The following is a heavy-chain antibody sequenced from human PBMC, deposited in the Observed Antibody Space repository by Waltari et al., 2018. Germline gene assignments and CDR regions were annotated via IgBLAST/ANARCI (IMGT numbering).Heavy chain of an antibody. CDR3: AAVPAGTGDY. Sequence: QLQLQESGPGLVKPSETLSLTCTVSGGSIRSSSYYWGWIRQPPGKGLEWIGSIYYRGRTYYKPPLKSGVTISVDTSMSQFSLKLSSGAAADTAGYYCAAVPAGTGDYWGQGTLVTVSS. D-gene: IGHD6-19*01. J-gene: IGHJ4*02. CDR2: IYYRGRT. CDR1: GGSIRSSSYY. V-gene: IGHV4-39*01.